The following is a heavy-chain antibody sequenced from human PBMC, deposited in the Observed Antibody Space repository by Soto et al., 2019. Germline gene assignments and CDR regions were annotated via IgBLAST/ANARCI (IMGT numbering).Heavy chain of an antibody. CDR2: ISDSGTSI. V-gene: IGHV3-11*01. CDR3: ARYKAFVASGFFDP. Sequence: PRESMRLSCVASGFTFSDYYMTWIRQAPGKGLEWVSHISDSGTSIYYANSVKGRFTISRDNANKSLYLQINRLRVEDTAVYYCARYKAFVASGFFDPWGQGTLVTVSS. J-gene: IGHJ5*02. D-gene: IGHD3-22*01. CDR1: GFTFSDYY.